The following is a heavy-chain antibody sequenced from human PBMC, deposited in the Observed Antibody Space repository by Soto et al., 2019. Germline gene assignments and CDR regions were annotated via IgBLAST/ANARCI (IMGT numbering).Heavy chain of an antibody. J-gene: IGHJ4*02. D-gene: IGHD2-2*01. Sequence: SETLSLTCTVSGGSISSYYWSWIRQPPGKGLEWIGYIYYSGSTNYNPSLKSRVTISVDTSKNQFSLKLSSVTAADTAVYYCARLFSLFPAKIDYWGQGTLVTVSS. CDR1: GGSISSYY. CDR2: IYYSGST. V-gene: IGHV4-59*01. CDR3: ARLFSLFPAKIDY.